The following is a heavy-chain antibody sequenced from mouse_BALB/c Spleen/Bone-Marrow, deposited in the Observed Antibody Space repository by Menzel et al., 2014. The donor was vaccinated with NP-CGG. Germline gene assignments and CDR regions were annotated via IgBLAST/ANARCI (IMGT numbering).Heavy chain of an antibody. CDR3: AREGYDNDGGRSMDY. Sequence: QVQLQQSGAELVRPGTSVKVSCKASGYAFTNYLIEWVKQRPGQGLEWIGLIDPGSGGTNYNEKFKGKATLTADKSSSTAYMQLSSLTSDDSAVYFCAREGYDNDGGRSMDYWGQGTSVTVSS. J-gene: IGHJ4*01. D-gene: IGHD2-4*01. CDR1: GYAFTNYL. CDR2: IDPGSGGT. V-gene: IGHV1-54*01.